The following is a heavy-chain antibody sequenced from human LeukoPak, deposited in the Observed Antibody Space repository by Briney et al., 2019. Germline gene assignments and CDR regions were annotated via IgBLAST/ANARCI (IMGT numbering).Heavy chain of an antibody. CDR1: GGTFSSYA. CDR3: ARVAGSGWYEPFDY. CDR2: IIPIFGTA. J-gene: IGHJ4*02. Sequence: TVKVSCKASGGTFSSYAISWVRQAPGQGLEWMGGIIPIFGTANYAQKFQGRVTITADESTSTAYMELSSLRSEDTAVYYCARVAGSGWYEPFDYWGQGTLVTVSS. D-gene: IGHD6-19*01. V-gene: IGHV1-69*13.